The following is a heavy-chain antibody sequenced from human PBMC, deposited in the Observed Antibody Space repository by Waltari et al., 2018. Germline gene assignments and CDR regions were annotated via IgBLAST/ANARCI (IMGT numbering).Heavy chain of an antibody. CDR2: ISTTGDST. CDR1: GFTFGSSA. J-gene: IGHJ4*02. V-gene: IGHV3-23*01. Sequence: EVHLLESGGVLVQHGGSLRRSCAAPGFTFGSSAMSWVRQAPGKGLEWVSSISTTGDSTYYADSVKGRFTISRDNSKNTLFLQMISLRAEDTAVYYCAKPLYSEKYRFDYWGQGTLVTVSS. CDR3: AKPLYSEKYRFDY. D-gene: IGHD2-2*01.